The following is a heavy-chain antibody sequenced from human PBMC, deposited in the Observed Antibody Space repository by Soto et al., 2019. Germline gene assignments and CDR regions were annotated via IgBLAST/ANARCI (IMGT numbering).Heavy chain of an antibody. Sequence: RWETLSLTCTVSGGSISNSYWSWIRQHPGNGLERLGYIYYSGSTNYTPSLKSRVTISVDTSKNQFSLKLSSVTAADTAVYSCARDRGYSGYYEYYFDYWSQGTQVTVSS. D-gene: IGHD5-12*01. CDR3: ARDRGYSGYYEYYFDY. J-gene: IGHJ4*02. CDR2: IYYSGST. CDR1: GGSISNSY. V-gene: IGHV4-59*01.